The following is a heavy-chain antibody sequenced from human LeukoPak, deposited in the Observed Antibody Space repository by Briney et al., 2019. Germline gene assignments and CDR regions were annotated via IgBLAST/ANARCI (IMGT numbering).Heavy chain of an antibody. J-gene: IGHJ4*02. Sequence: SETLSLTCAVYGGSFSGYYWSWIRQPPGQGLEWIGEINHSGSTNYNPSLKSRVTISVDTSKNQFSLKLSSVTAADTAVYYCAREALYDILTGRYNRAFDYWGQGTLVTVSS. D-gene: IGHD3-9*01. CDR3: AREALYDILTGRYNRAFDY. CDR1: GGSFSGYY. CDR2: INHSGST. V-gene: IGHV4-34*01.